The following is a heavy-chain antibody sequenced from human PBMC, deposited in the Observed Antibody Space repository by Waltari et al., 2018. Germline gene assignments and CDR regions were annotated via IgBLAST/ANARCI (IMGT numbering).Heavy chain of an antibody. D-gene: IGHD3-3*01. CDR3: ARDLLAGRNGLFDR. V-gene: IGHV3-33*01. J-gene: IGHJ5*02. CDR2: IGFDGDKR. CDR1: GITLTHYA. Sequence: QVQLVESGGGVVPPGGSLRLSCVASGITLTHYARHWVRQAPGKGLEWVAVIGFDGDKRYSADFVKGRFTISRDISKNTLYLQMKSLRAEDTAVYYCARDLLAGRNGLFDRWGQGTLVTVSS.